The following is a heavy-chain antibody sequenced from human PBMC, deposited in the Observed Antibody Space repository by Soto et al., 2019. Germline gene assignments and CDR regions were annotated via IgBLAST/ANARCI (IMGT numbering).Heavy chain of an antibody. Sequence: PGVSLRLSCVAAGLTFSSYSVNWVRQAPGQGLEWVSYISSSSSTIYYADSVKGRFTISRDSAKNSLDLQINSLRSEDTAVYYCAREDSYDSSGYYPDVTYNWFDPWGQGTLVTVSS. CDR2: ISSSSSTI. J-gene: IGHJ5*02. V-gene: IGHV3-48*01. CDR1: GLTFSSYS. CDR3: AREDSYDSSGYYPDVTYNWFDP. D-gene: IGHD3-22*01.